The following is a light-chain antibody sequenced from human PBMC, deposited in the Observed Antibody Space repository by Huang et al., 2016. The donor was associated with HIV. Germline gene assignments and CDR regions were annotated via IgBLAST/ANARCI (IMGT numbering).Light chain of an antibody. Sequence: EIVMTQSPATLSMSPGERATLFCRASQSVSSNLAWYQQKPGQAPRRLIYGASTRATGIPARFSGSGSGTEFTLTISSLQSEDFALYYCQQCDNWPRTFGQGTKLEIK. CDR3: QQCDNWPRT. CDR2: GAS. V-gene: IGKV3-15*01. CDR1: QSVSSN. J-gene: IGKJ2*01.